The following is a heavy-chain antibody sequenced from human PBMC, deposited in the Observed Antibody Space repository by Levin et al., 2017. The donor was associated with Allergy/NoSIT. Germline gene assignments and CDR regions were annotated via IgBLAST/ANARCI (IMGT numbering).Heavy chain of an antibody. CDR2: FSVSNGNT. CDR1: GYTFTSYA. CDR3: ARGSSISSFDY. Sequence: PGESLKISCKASGYTFTSYAINWVRQAPGQGLEWMGWFSVSNGNTNYAQRLRDRATMTSDTSTSTAYMELRSLRSDDTAVYYCARGSSISSFDYWGQGTLVTVSS. V-gene: IGHV1-18*01. J-gene: IGHJ4*02. D-gene: IGHD2-21*01.